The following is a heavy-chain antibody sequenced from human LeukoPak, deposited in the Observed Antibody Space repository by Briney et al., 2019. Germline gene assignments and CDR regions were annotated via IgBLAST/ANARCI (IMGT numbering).Heavy chain of an antibody. Sequence: GGSLRLSCAASGFTFSSYLMSWVRQAPGKGLEWVANIKQDGSEKYYVDSVKGRFTISRDNAKNTLYLQMNSLRVEDTAVYYCARFLPPGYMDVWGKGTTVTVSS. J-gene: IGHJ6*03. CDR1: GFTFSSYL. CDR3: ARFLPPGYMDV. V-gene: IGHV3-7*01. D-gene: IGHD2/OR15-2a*01. CDR2: IKQDGSEK.